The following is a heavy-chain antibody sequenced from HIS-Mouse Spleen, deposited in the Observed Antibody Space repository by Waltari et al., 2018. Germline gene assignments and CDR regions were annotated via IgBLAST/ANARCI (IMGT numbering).Heavy chain of an antibody. J-gene: IGHJ3*02. CDR3: ARHPEIAAAVGAFDI. CDR2: ITTILGIA. Sequence: QVQLVQSGAEVKKPGSSVKVSCKASGGTFSSYAISWVRQAPGQGLEWMGRITTILGIANYAQKFKGRVTITADKSTSTAYMELSSLRSEDTAVYYCARHPEIAAAVGAFDIWGQGTMVTVSS. D-gene: IGHD6-13*01. CDR1: GGTFSSYA. V-gene: IGHV1-69*04.